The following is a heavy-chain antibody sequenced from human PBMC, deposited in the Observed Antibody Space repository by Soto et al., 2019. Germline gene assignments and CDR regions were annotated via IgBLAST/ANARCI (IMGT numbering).Heavy chain of an antibody. CDR2: ISPTGVT. D-gene: IGHD3-10*01. V-gene: IGHV4-34*01. CDR3: ARVNPRGEYLNGFDI. Sequence: PSETLSLTCALYGGSFSGYCWTWIRQSPGKGLEWIGEISPTGVTAYKPSLNSRVSISLDTSKSQFSLSLMSATAADTAVYYCARVNPRGEYLNGFDIWGRGTMVTVSS. CDR1: GGSFSGYC. J-gene: IGHJ3*02.